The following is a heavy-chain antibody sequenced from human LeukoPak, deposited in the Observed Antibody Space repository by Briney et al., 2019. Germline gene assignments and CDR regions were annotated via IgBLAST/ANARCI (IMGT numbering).Heavy chain of an antibody. V-gene: IGHV3-23*01. CDR3: TNERDVLVVVAGVGGY. J-gene: IGHJ4*02. D-gene: IGHD2-15*01. CDR2: ISGSGGST. CDR1: GFTFSSYA. Sequence: PGGSLRLSCAASGFTFSSYAMSWVRQAPGKGLEWVSAISGSGGSTYYADSVKGRFTISRDNSKNTLYLQMNSLRAEDTAVYPCTNERDVLVVVAGVGGYWGQGTLVTVSS.